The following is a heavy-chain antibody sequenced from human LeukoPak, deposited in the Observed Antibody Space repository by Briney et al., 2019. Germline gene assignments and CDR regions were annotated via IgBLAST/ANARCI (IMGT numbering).Heavy chain of an antibody. V-gene: IGHV4-30-2*01. CDR3: ARAHSIASYYYGVDV. Sequence: SETLSLTCTVSGGSISSGGYYWSWIRQPPGKGLEWIGYIYHSGSTYYNPSLKSRVTISVDRSKNQFSLKLSSVTAADTAVYYCARAHSIASYYYGVDVWGQGTTVTVSS. CDR1: GGSISSGGYY. CDR2: IYHSGST. J-gene: IGHJ6*02. D-gene: IGHD2/OR15-2a*01.